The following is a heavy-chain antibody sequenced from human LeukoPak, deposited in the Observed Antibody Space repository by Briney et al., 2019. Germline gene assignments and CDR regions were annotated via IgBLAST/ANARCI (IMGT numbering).Heavy chain of an antibody. CDR3: ATPAYAPHKVYFQH. J-gene: IGHJ1*01. Sequence: GATVKISRKVSGYTFTDYYMHWVQQAPGKGLEWMGLVDPEDGKTIYAEEFQGRVTITADTSTDTAYMELSSLRFEDTAVYYCATPAYAPHKVYFQHWGQGTLVTVSS. CDR2: VDPEDGKT. CDR1: GYTFTDYY. V-gene: IGHV1-69-2*01. D-gene: IGHD4-17*01.